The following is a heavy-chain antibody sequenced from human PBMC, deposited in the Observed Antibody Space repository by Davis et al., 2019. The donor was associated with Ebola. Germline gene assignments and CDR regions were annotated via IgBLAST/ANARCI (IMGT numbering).Heavy chain of an antibody. J-gene: IGHJ4*02. CDR1: GYSFSSYW. Sequence: GESLKISCKGSGYSFSSYWIGWVRQMPGKGLEWMGFIYPGDSETIYSPSFQGQVSISADKSISTAYLQWSSLQASDTAMYYCARNWGGATFYFDYWGQGTLVTVSS. CDR2: IYPGDSET. D-gene: IGHD7-27*01. V-gene: IGHV5-51*01. CDR3: ARNWGGATFYFDY.